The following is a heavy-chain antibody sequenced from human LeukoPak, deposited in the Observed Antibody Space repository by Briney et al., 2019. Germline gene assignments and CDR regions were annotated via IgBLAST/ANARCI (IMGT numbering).Heavy chain of an antibody. D-gene: IGHD3-22*01. Sequence: PSETLSLTCAVYGGSFSGYYWSWIRQPPGKGLEWIGEINHSGSTNYNPSLKSRVTISVDTSKNQFSLKLSSVTAADTAVYYCARDPSTYYYDSSGYGEEGDHDYWGQGTLVTVSS. J-gene: IGHJ4*02. CDR2: INHSGST. V-gene: IGHV4-34*01. CDR3: ARDPSTYYYDSSGYGEEGDHDY. CDR1: GGSFSGYY.